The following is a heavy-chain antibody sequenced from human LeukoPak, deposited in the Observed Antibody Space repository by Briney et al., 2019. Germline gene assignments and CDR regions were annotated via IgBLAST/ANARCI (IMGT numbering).Heavy chain of an antibody. CDR2: IHYSGSA. Sequence: PSETLSHTCTVSGGSISGSYWGWIRQPPGKGPEWIGYIHYSGSATYNPSLKNRVTMSLDISKNQFSLKLTSVTAADTAVYYCVRDGAGEHHFDYWGQGTLVTVSS. CDR3: VRDGAGEHHFDY. D-gene: IGHD7-27*01. CDR1: GGSISGSY. J-gene: IGHJ4*02. V-gene: IGHV4-59*01.